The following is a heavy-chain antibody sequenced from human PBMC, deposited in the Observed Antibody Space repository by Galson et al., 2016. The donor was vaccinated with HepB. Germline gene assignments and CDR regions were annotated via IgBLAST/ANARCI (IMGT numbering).Heavy chain of an antibody. CDR1: GGSIRSSSYY. J-gene: IGHJ6*02. CDR2: IYYSGST. Sequence: SETLSLTCTVSGGSIRSSSYYWSWIRQPSGKGLDWIGGIYYSGSTYYNPSLESRVTISVDTSKNQFSLKLKSVTAADTAVYYCAREAYHSSGYSYYYNGLDVWGQGTTVTVSS. V-gene: IGHV4-39*07. D-gene: IGHD3-22*01. CDR3: AREAYHSSGYSYYYNGLDV.